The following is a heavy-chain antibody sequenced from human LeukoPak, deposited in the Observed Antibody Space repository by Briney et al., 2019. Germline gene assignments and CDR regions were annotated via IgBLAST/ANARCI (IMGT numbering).Heavy chain of an antibody. CDR2: ISAYNGNT. D-gene: IGHD3-10*01. V-gene: IGHV1-18*01. J-gene: IGHJ5*01. CDR1: GYTFTSYG. CDR3: ARESYGSGSYYMNWFDS. Sequence: ASVKVSCKASGYTFTSYGISWVRQAPGQGLEWMGWISAYNGNTNYAQKLQGRVTMTTDTSTSTAYMELRSLRSDDTAVYYCARESYGSGSYYMNWFDSWGQGTLVTVSS.